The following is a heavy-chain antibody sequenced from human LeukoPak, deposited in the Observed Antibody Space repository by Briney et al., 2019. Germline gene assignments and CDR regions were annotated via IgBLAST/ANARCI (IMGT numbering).Heavy chain of an antibody. J-gene: IGHJ4*02. V-gene: IGHV3-53*01. CDR2: IYSGGST. Sequence: GGSLRLSCAASGFSVSSTYMNWVRQAPGKGLEWVSVIYSGGSTYYADSVKGRFTISRDNSKNTLYLQLNSLRAEDTAVYYCARGLQEWERRRDYWGQGTLVTVSS. CDR1: GFSVSSTY. D-gene: IGHD1-26*01. CDR3: ARGLQEWERRRDY.